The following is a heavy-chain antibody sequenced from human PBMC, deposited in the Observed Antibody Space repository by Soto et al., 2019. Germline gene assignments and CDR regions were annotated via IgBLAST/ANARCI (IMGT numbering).Heavy chain of an antibody. Sequence: PGESLKISCKGSGYSFTSYWIGWMRQMPGKGLEWMGIIYPGDSDTRYSPSFQGQVTISADKSISTAYLQWSSLKASDTAMYYCASTSAAGKYYYGMDVWGQGTTVTVS. CDR1: GYSFTSYW. CDR3: ASTSAAGKYYYGMDV. V-gene: IGHV5-51*01. CDR2: IYPGDSDT. J-gene: IGHJ6*02. D-gene: IGHD6-13*01.